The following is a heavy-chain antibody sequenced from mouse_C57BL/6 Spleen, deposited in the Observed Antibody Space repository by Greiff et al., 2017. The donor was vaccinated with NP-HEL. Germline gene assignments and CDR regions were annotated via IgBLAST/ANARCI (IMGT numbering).Heavy chain of an antibody. J-gene: IGHJ1*03. D-gene: IGHD2-4*01. CDR2: ISSGGDYI. CDR3: TRVDYNWYFDV. V-gene: IGHV5-9-1*02. CDR1: GFTFSSYA. Sequence: EVKLMESGEGLVKPGGSLKLSCAASGFTFSSYAMSWVRQTPEKRLEWVAYISSGGDYIYYVDTVKGRFTISRDNARNTLYLQMSSLKSEDTAMYYCTRVDYNWYFDVWGTGTTVTVSS.